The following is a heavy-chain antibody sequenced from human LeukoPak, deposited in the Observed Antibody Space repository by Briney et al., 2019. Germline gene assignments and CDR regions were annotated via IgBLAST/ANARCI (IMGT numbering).Heavy chain of an antibody. V-gene: IGHV1-18*01. J-gene: IGHJ6*02. D-gene: IGHD3-22*01. Sequence: ASVTVSCKASGYTFTSYGISWVRQAPGQGLEWMGWISAYNGNTNYAQKLQGRVTMTTDTSTSTAYMELRSLRSDDTAVYYCARDLNTYYYDSSGGYGMDVWGQGTTVTVSS. CDR1: GYTFTSYG. CDR2: ISAYNGNT. CDR3: ARDLNTYYYDSSGGYGMDV.